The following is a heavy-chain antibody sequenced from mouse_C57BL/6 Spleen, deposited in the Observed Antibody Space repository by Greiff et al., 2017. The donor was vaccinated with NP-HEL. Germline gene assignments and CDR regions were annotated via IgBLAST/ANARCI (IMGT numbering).Heavy chain of an antibody. D-gene: IGHD3-3*01. CDR3: ARDQLAWFAY. J-gene: IGHJ3*01. Sequence: EVQLVESGGGLVKPGGSLKLSCAASGFTFSSYAMSWVRQTPEKRLEWVATISDGGSYTYYPDNVKGRFTISRDNAKNNLYLQMSHLKSEDTAMYYCARDQLAWFAYWGQRTLVTVSA. CDR2: ISDGGSYT. V-gene: IGHV5-4*01. CDR1: GFTFSSYA.